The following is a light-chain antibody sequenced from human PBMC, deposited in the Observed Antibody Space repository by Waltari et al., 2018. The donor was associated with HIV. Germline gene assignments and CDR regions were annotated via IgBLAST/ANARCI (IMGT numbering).Light chain of an antibody. Sequence: SYELTQPPSVSVSPGQTARITCSGDALPKQFAYWYQQKPGQAPVVVIYKDSGRPSGIPGRSSCCRAGTTVMMTSSVQEAEDEDYYYRSADDSSGTHWVFGGGTKLTVL. CDR1: ALPKQF. J-gene: IGLJ3*02. V-gene: IGLV3-25*03. CDR2: KDS. CDR3: SADDSSGTHWV.